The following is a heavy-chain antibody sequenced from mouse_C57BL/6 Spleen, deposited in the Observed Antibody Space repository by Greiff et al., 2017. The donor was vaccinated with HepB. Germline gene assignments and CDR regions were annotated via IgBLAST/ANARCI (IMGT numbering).Heavy chain of an antibody. CDR1: GYTFTDYE. V-gene: IGHV1-15*01. CDR2: IDPETGGT. D-gene: IGHD2-1*01. J-gene: IGHJ1*03. CDR3: LYGNHWYFEV. Sequence: QVQLQQSGAELVRPGASVTLSCKASGYTFTDYEMHWVKQTPVHGLEWIGAIDPETGGTAYNQKFKGKAILTADKSSSTAYMELRSLTSEDSAVYYCLYGNHWYFEVWGTGTTVTVSS.